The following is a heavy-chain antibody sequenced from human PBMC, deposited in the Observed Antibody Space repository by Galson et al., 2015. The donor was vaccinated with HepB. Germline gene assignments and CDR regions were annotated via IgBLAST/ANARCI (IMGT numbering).Heavy chain of an antibody. J-gene: IGHJ4*02. CDR2: INTRSDYI. Sequence: SLRLSCATSGFSFSNYGMNWVRQAPGKGLQWVSSINTRSDYIYYAGSVQGRFTISRDNAKNSLFLHMNSLRADDTAVYYCARARDLQAWQPVDYWGQGVLVTVSS. D-gene: IGHD3-3*01. CDR1: GFSFSNYG. CDR3: ARARDLQAWQPVDY. V-gene: IGHV3-21*01.